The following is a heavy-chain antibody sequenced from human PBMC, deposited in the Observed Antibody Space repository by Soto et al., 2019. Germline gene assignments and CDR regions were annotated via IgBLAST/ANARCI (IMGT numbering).Heavy chain of an antibody. D-gene: IGHD3-10*01. CDR3: ARDRGGDLKAFHI. CDR1: GFTFSTYS. Sequence: EVQLVESGGGLVKPGGSLRLSCAASGFTFSTYSMNWVRQAPGKGLEWVSSISSSSSYIYYADSVKGRFTITRDNAKKSRYLQMNSLRAEDRAVYCWARDRGGDLKAFHIRGQGTMCTVSS. CDR2: ISSSSSYI. J-gene: IGHJ3*02. V-gene: IGHV3-21*01.